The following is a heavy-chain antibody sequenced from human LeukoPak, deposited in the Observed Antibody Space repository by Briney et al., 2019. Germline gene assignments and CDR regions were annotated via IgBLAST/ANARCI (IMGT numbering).Heavy chain of an antibody. D-gene: IGHD3-3*01. J-gene: IGHJ4*02. CDR2: ISSSSSYI. CDR3: ARDYDFWSGYYLKGGQFIFDY. V-gene: IGHV3-21*01. CDR1: GFTFSSYS. Sequence: PGGSLRLSCAASGFTFSSYSMNWVRQAPGKELEWVSSISSSSSYIYYADSVKGRFTISRDNAKNSLYLQMNSLRAEDTAVYYCARDYDFWSGYYLKGGQFIFDYWGQGTLVTVSS.